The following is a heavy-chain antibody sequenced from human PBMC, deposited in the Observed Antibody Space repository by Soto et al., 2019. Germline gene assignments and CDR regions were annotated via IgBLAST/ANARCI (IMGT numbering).Heavy chain of an antibody. CDR2: ISSNGGST. CDR1: GFTFSSYA. Sequence: EVQLVESGGGLVQPGGSLRLSCAASGFTFSSYAMHWVRQAPGKGLEYVSAISSNGGSTYYANSVKGRFTISRDNSKNTLYLQMGSLRAEDMAVYYCARTYYDFWSGSGTWFDPWGQGTLVTVSS. J-gene: IGHJ5*02. D-gene: IGHD3-3*01. V-gene: IGHV3-64*01. CDR3: ARTYYDFWSGSGTWFDP.